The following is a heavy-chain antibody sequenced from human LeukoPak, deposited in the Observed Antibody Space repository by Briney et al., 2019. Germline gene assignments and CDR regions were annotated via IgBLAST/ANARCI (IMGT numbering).Heavy chain of an antibody. CDR1: GFTVSSNY. D-gene: IGHD3-10*01. J-gene: IGHJ3*02. V-gene: IGHV3-66*02. CDR2: IYSGGST. CDR3: ARPLWFGIYHTFDI. Sequence: VGSLRLSCAASGFTVSSNYMSWVRQAPGKGLDWVSIIYSGGSTYYADSVKGRFTISRDNSKNTLYLQVNSLRPEDTALYYCARPLWFGIYHTFDIWGQGTMVTVSS.